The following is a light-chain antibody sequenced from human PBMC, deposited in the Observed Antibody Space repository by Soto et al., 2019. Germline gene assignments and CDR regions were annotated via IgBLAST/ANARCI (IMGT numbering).Light chain of an antibody. Sequence: YELTQSPSVSVAPGQTARITCGGNNIGSKNVHWFQQRPGQAPVLVVFDDGDRPSGIPDRFSGSNSGNTATLTISRVEAGDEADYYCQVWDSSVLHHVFGTGTKVTVL. CDR1: NIGSKN. CDR2: DDG. J-gene: IGLJ1*01. V-gene: IGLV3-21*02. CDR3: QVWDSSVLHHV.